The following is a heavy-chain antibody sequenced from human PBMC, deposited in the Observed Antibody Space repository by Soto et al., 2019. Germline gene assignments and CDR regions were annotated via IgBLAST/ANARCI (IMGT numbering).Heavy chain of an antibody. Sequence: PGGSLRLSCAASGFTFSSYGMHWVRQAPGKGLEWVAVISYDGSNKYYADSVKGRFTISRDNSKNTLYLQMNSLRAEDTAVYYCAKHYYDYVGYYYYGMDVWGQGTRVNVSS. CDR1: GFTFSSYG. CDR3: AKHYYDYVGYYYYGMDV. V-gene: IGHV3-30*18. J-gene: IGHJ6*02. CDR2: ISYDGSNK. D-gene: IGHD3-16*01.